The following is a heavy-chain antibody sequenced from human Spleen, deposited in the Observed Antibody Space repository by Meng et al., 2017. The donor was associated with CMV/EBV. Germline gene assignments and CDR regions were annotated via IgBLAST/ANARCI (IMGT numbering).Heavy chain of an antibody. D-gene: IGHD3-16*02. CDR3: ARGSLRLGELSVPQGDY. CDR1: GFNFSSYS. V-gene: IGHV3-21*01. J-gene: IGHJ4*02. Sequence: EGQLVESGAVLVKPGGSLRLSCAASGFNFSSYSMNWVRQAPGKGLEWVSSISSSSSYIYYADSVKGRFTISRDNAKNSLYLQMNSLRAEDTAVYYCARGSLRLGELSVPQGDYWGQGTLVTDSS. CDR2: ISSSSSYI.